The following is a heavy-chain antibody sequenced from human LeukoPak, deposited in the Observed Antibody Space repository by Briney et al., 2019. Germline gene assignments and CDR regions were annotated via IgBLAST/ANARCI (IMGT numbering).Heavy chain of an antibody. CDR2: ISTSGRHT. Sequence: GGSLRLTCAASGFTFSDYYMSWIRQAPGKGLEWVSYISTSGRHTNYADSVKGRFTISRDNAKKSLSLQMNSLRAEDTAVYYCARDSGMVRGTVDYWGQGTLVTVSS. CDR3: ARDSGMVRGTVDY. J-gene: IGHJ4*02. CDR1: GFTFSDYY. V-gene: IGHV3-11*05. D-gene: IGHD3-10*01.